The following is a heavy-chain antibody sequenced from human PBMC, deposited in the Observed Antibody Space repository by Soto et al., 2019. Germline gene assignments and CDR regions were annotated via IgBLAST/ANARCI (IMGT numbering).Heavy chain of an antibody. CDR2: IWYDGSNP. V-gene: IGHV3-33*01. CDR1: GFTFSNYG. Sequence: GGSLRLSCAASGFTFSNYGMHCVRQAPGKGLEWVAGIWYDGSNPYYADSVKGRFTISRDSSKNTVYLQINSLRAEDTAVFYCARSTTVTTYYYYGMDVWGQGTTVTVSS. D-gene: IGHD4-17*01. J-gene: IGHJ6*02. CDR3: ARSTTVTTYYYYGMDV.